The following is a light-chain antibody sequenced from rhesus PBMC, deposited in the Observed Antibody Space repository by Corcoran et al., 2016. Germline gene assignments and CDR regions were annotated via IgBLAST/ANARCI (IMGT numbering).Light chain of an antibody. Sequence: DIQMTQSPSSLSASVGDRVTITCRVSQGISSWLAWYLQKPGKAPKLLLYKASSLQSGVPSRFSGSGAGTDVTLTISSLQPEDFATYYCQQYNNAPFTFGPGTKLDVK. CDR3: QQYNNAPFT. J-gene: IGKJ3*01. V-gene: IGKV1-21*01. CDR1: QGISSW. CDR2: KAS.